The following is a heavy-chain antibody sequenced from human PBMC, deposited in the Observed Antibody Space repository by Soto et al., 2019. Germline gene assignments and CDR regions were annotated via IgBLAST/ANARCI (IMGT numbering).Heavy chain of an antibody. Sequence: ASVKVSCKASGYTFTGYYMNWVRQAPGQGLEWMGWINPNSGGTNYAQKVQGRVTMTRDTSISTAYMELRRLRSDDTAVYYCARNGSGSVGNGFDLWGQGTMVTVSS. J-gene: IGHJ3*01. D-gene: IGHD3-10*01. V-gene: IGHV1-2*02. CDR1: GYTFTGYY. CDR3: ARNGSGSVGNGFDL. CDR2: INPNSGGT.